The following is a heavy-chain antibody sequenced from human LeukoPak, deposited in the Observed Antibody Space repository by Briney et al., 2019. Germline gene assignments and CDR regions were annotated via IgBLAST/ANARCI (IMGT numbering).Heavy chain of an antibody. D-gene: IGHD5-18*01. Sequence: SETLSLTCTVSGGSISSYYWSWIRQPPGKGLEWIGYRYDSGSTNYNPSLKSRVTISVDTSKNQFSLKLSSVTAADTAVYYCARTTEGGYTYDFFYYYYMDVWGKGTTVTISS. CDR1: GGSISSYY. CDR3: ARTTEGGYTYDFFYYYYMDV. J-gene: IGHJ6*03. V-gene: IGHV4-59*01. CDR2: RYDSGST.